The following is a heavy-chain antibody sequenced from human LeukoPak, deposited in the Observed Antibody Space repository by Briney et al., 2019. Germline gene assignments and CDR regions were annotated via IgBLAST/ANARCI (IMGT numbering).Heavy chain of an antibody. CDR3: ARGPHSGSPVGYYYYYYMDV. J-gene: IGHJ6*03. CDR1: GYTFTGYY. CDR2: INPNSGGT. V-gene: IGHV1-2*02. D-gene: IGHD1-26*01. Sequence: ASVKVSCKASGYTFTGYYMHWVRQAPGQGLEWMGWINPNSGGTNYAQKFQGRVTMTRDTSISTAYMELSRLRSDDTAVYYCARGPHSGSPVGYYYYYYMDVWGKGTTVTVSS.